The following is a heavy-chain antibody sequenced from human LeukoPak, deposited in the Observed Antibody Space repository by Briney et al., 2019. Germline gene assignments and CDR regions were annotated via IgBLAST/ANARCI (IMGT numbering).Heavy chain of an antibody. V-gene: IGHV1-46*01. J-gene: IGHJ6*03. CDR3: ARDRSPVTTYHNYYYYYMDV. CDR2: INPSGGST. D-gene: IGHD4-11*01. CDR1: GYTFTSYY. Sequence: VASVKVSCKASGYTFTSYYMHWVRQAPGQGLEWMGIINPSGGSTSYAQKFQGRVTMTRDTSTSTVYMELSSLRSEDTAVYYCARDRSPVTTYHNYYYYYMDVWGKGTTVTVSS.